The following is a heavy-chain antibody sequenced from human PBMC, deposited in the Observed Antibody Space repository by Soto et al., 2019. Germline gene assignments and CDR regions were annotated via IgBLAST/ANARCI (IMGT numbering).Heavy chain of an antibody. V-gene: IGHV4-31*03. CDR3: ARGIPFLEWSYFDY. Sequence: QVQLQESGPGLVKPSQTLSLTCTVSGGSISSGGYYWSWIRQHPGKGLEWIGYIYYSGSTYYNPSLKSRVTISVDTSKNPFSLKLSSVTAADTAVYYCARGIPFLEWSYFDYWGQGTLVTVSS. CDR2: IYYSGST. CDR1: GGSISSGGYY. J-gene: IGHJ4*02. D-gene: IGHD3-3*01.